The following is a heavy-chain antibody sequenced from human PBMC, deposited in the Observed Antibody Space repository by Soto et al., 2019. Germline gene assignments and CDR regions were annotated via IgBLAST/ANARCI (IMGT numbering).Heavy chain of an antibody. CDR3: ARGGIVVVVAATRPWWFDP. Sequence: SVKVSCKASGYSYTSYGISWVRQAPEQGLEWMGWISAYNGNTNYAQKLQGRVTMTTDTSTSTAYMELRSLRSDDTAVYYCARGGIVVVVAATRPWWFDPWGQGTLVTVSS. CDR1: GYSYTSYG. J-gene: IGHJ5*02. V-gene: IGHV1-18*01. CDR2: ISAYNGNT. D-gene: IGHD2-15*01.